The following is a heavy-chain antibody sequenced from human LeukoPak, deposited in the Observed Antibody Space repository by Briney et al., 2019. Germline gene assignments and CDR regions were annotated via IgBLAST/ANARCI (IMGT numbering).Heavy chain of an antibody. Sequence: SETLYLTCAVYGGSFSGYYWTWIRQPPGKGLEWIGEINHSGGTNYNPSLKSRVTISVDTSKNQFSLELSSVTAADTAVYYCARVPNIASRPCDYWGQGTLVTVSS. V-gene: IGHV4-34*01. CDR3: ARVPNIASRPCDY. CDR1: GGSFSGYY. J-gene: IGHJ4*02. CDR2: INHSGGT. D-gene: IGHD6-6*01.